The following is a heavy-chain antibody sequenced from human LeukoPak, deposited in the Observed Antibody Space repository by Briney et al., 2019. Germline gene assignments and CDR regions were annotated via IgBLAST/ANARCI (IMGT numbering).Heavy chain of an antibody. CDR3: ASGGEVGALTSLLY. V-gene: IGHV1-2*02. CDR1: GYTFTGYY. J-gene: IGHJ4*02. CDR2: SNPNNGGT. Sequence: GASVKVSCKTSGYTFTGYYIHWVRQAPGQGLEWMGWSNPNNGGTNYAQRFQGRVTMTRDTSTSTVYMELSSLRSEDTAVYYCASGGEVGALTSLLYWGQGTLVTVSS. D-gene: IGHD1-26*01.